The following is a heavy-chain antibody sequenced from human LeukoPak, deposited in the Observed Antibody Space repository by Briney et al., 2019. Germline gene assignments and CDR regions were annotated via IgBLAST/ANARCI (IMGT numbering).Heavy chain of an antibody. CDR1: GFTFSSYE. D-gene: IGHD3-22*01. J-gene: IGHJ4*02. CDR2: ISSSSSTI. CDR3: ARAYYYDSSGFDY. V-gene: IGHV3-48*01. Sequence: GGSLRLSCAASGFTFSSYEMNWVRQAPGKGLEWVSYISSSSSTIYYADSVKGRFTISRDNAKNSLYLQMNSLRAEDTAVYYCARAYYYDSSGFDYWGQGTLVTVSS.